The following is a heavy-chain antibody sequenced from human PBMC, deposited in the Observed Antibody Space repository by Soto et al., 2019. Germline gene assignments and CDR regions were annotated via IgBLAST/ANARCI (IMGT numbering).Heavy chain of an antibody. V-gene: IGHV4-31*03. D-gene: IGHD6-13*01. CDR3: ARVSASGTRWFDP. Sequence: QVQLQESGPGLVKPSQNLSLTCTVSGGSFSSGAYYWSWVRRHPGMGLEWIGYISYRGTPYYNPSLKSRLNISVDASNNQFSLRLGSVTAADTAVYYCARVSASGTRWFDPWGQGTLVTVSS. CDR2: ISYRGTP. CDR1: GGSFSSGAYY. J-gene: IGHJ5*02.